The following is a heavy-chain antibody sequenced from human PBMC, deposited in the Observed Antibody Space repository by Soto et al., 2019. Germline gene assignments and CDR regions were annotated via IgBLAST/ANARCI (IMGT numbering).Heavy chain of an antibody. V-gene: IGHV3-30*03. CDR1: GFTFSNYG. J-gene: IGHJ1*01. CDR3: ASRVPDGTYEAPYIQH. Sequence: QVQLVESGGGVVQPGRSLRLSCAVSGFTFSNYGMHWVRQAPGKGLEWVAVISYDGSNKYYADSVKGRFTISRDNSKNTLYLQMNSLTVEDTAVFYCASRVPDGTYEAPYIQHWGQGTLVTVSS. CDR2: ISYDGSNK. D-gene: IGHD1-26*01.